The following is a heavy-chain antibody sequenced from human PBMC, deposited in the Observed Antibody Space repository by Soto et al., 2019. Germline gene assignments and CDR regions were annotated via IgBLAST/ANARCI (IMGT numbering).Heavy chain of an antibody. V-gene: IGHV5-10-1*01. CDR1: GYSFTSYW. CDR3: ARHPGYSYDNDY. Sequence: KRYGESLKISCKGSGYSFTSYWISWVRQMPGKGLEWMGRIDPSDSYIILSPCFQGHVTISADKSLSTAYLQWSSLKASDTAMYYWARHPGYSYDNDYWGEGTLVTVSS. J-gene: IGHJ4*02. D-gene: IGHD5-18*01. CDR2: IDPSDSYI.